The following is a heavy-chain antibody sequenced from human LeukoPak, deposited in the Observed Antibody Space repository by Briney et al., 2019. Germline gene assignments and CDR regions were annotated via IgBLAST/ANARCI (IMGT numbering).Heavy chain of an antibody. V-gene: IGHV3-74*01. Sequence: GGSLRLSCAASGFTFSNHWMHWVRQAPGKGLVWVSRINNDGSSTVYVDSVKGRFTISRDNAKNSLYLQMNSLRAEDTAVYYCARSSGGSSLYYYYYMDVWGKGTTVTVSS. D-gene: IGHD2-15*01. J-gene: IGHJ6*03. CDR2: INNDGSST. CDR1: GFTFSNHW. CDR3: ARSSGGSSLYYYYYMDV.